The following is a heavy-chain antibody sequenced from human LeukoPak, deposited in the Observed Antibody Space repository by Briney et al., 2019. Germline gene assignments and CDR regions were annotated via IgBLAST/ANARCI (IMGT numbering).Heavy chain of an antibody. CDR1: GFTFSSYA. Sequence: PGGSLRLSCAASGFTFSSYAMHWVRQAPGKGLEWVAVISYDGSNKYYADSVKGRFTISRDNAKNSLYLQMNSLRAEDTAVYYCARDGRDYYGSGSYPLLRYYGMDVWGQGTTVTVSS. CDR2: ISYDGSNK. V-gene: IGHV3-30*04. D-gene: IGHD3-10*01. CDR3: ARDGRDYYGSGSYPLLRYYGMDV. J-gene: IGHJ6*02.